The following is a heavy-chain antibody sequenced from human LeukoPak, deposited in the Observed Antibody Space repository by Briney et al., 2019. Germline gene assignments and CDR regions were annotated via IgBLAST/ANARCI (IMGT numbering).Heavy chain of an antibody. J-gene: IGHJ6*03. CDR1: GYTFSSYW. CDR3: ASSNAPHYYDFWSGYYDYYYYMDV. D-gene: IGHD3-3*01. V-gene: IGHV3-7*01. CDR2: IKQDGSEK. Sequence: GGSLRLSCAASGYTFSSYWMSWVRQAPGKGLEWVANIKQDGSEKYYVDSVKGRFTISRDNAKNSLYLQMNSLRAEDTAVYYCASSNAPHYYDFWSGYYDYYYYMDVWGKGTTVTVSS.